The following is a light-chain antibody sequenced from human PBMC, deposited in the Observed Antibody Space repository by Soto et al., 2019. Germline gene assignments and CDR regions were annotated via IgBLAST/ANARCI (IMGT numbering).Light chain of an antibody. J-gene: IGLJ3*02. CDR3: SSFTSSSTWV. CDR1: SSDVGSYNY. V-gene: IGLV2-14*01. CDR2: EVS. Sequence: QSVLTQPASVSGSPGQSITISCTGTSSDVGSYNYVSWYQQHPGKAPKLLIYEVSNRPSGVSHRFSGSKSGNTASLTISGLHAEDEDDYYCSSFTSSSTWVFGGGTKVTVL.